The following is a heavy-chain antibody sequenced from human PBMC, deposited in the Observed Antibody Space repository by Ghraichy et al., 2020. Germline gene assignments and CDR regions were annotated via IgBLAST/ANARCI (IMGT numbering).Heavy chain of an antibody. J-gene: IGHJ6*02. CDR1: GFSFSAYA. CDR3: APHSNDALDV. V-gene: IGHV3-64*04. D-gene: IGHD4-11*01. CDR2: IRSNGDDA. Sequence: GESLNISCSASGFSFSAYAMHWVRQAPGKGLEYVSAIRSNGDDAHYADSVKGRFIISRDNSKNTLYLQMSSVTPDDTATYYCAPHSNDALDVWGQGTMVTVYS.